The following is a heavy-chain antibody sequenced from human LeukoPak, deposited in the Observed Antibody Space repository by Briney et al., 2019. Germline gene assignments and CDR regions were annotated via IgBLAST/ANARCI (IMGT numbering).Heavy chain of an antibody. J-gene: IGHJ4*02. Sequence: ASVKVSCKASGYTFTSYYMHWVRQAPGQGPEWMGVISPSGGSTTYAQKFQGRVTLTRDMSTSTDYLELSSLRSEDTAVYYCARGSWQLAEEVYWGQGTLVTVSS. CDR2: ISPSGGST. V-gene: IGHV1-46*01. D-gene: IGHD6-6*01. CDR1: GYTFTSYY. CDR3: ARGSWQLAEEVY.